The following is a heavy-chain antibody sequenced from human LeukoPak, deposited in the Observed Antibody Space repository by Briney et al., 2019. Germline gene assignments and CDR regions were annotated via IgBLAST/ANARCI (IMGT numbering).Heavy chain of an antibody. D-gene: IGHD6-6*01. CDR3: ASWGSSSGFYNY. CDR1: GGSFSGYY. CDR2: INHSGST. Sequence: SETLSLTCAVYGGSFSGYYWSWIRQPPGKGLEWIGEINHSGSTNYNPSLKSRVTISVDTSKNQFSLKLSSVTAADTAVYYCASWGSSSGFYNYWGQGTLVTVSS. J-gene: IGHJ4*02. V-gene: IGHV4-34*01.